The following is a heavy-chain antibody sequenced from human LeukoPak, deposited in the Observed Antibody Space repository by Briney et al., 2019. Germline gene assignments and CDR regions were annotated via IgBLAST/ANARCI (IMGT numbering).Heavy chain of an antibody. CDR3: AKQLGYCSDGSCYFPY. CDR1: GFTFSSSA. J-gene: IGHJ4*02. V-gene: IGHV3-23*01. D-gene: IGHD2-15*01. CDR2: ISNNGGYT. Sequence: GSLRLSCAASGFTFSSSAMSWVRQAPGKGLEWVSAISNNGGYTYYADSVQGRFTISRDNSKSTLCLQMNSLRAEDTAVYYCAKQLGYCSDGSCYFPYWGQGTLITVSS.